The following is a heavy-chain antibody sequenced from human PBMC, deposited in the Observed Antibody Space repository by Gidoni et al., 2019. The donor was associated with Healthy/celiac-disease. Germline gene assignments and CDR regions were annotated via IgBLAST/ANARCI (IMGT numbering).Heavy chain of an antibody. CDR3: AKDIASGTNGAFDI. CDR2: ISWNSGSI. Sequence: EVQLVESGGGLVQPGRSLRLACAASGFTFDDYAMHLVRQAPGKGLEWVSGISWNSGSIGYADSVKGRFTISRDNAKNSLYLQMNSLRAEDTALYYCAKDIASGTNGAFDIWGQGTMVTVSS. CDR1: GFTFDDYA. D-gene: IGHD1-26*01. J-gene: IGHJ3*02. V-gene: IGHV3-9*01.